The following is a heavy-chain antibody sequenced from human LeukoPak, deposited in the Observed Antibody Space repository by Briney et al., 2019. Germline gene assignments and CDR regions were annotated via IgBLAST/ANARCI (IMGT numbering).Heavy chain of an antibody. CDR1: GYTFASYG. D-gene: IGHD3-22*01. CDR3: ARVHYYDSSGYYADIDYYYGMDV. J-gene: IGHJ6*02. V-gene: IGHV1-18*04. CDR2: ISAYNGNT. Sequence: ASVKVSCKASGYTFASYGISWVRQAPGQGLEWMGWISAYNGNTNYAQKLQGRVTMTTDTSTSTAYMELRSLRSDDTAVYYCARVHYYDSSGYYADIDYYYGMDVWGQGTTVTVSS.